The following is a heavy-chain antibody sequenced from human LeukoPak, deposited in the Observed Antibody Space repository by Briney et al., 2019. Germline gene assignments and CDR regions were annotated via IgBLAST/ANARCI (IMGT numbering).Heavy chain of an antibody. V-gene: IGHV2-70*11. CDR2: IDWDDDK. D-gene: IGHD3-10*01. CDR1: GGSISSYY. Sequence: TLSLTCTVSGGSISSYYWSWIRQPPGKALEWLARIDWDDDKYYSTSLKTRLTISKDTSKNQVVLTMTNMDPVDTATYYCARIRGGSGSPPDYWGQGTLVTVSS. CDR3: ARIRGGSGSPPDY. J-gene: IGHJ4*02.